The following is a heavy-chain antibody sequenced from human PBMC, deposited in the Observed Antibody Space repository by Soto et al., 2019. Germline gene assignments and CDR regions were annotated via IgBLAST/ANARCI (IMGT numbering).Heavy chain of an antibody. D-gene: IGHD3-16*01. J-gene: IGHJ4*02. CDR1: GYSFTSYW. Sequence: PGESLTISCEGSGYSFTSYWIGWVRQIPGKGLEWMGIIYPGDSDTRYSPSFQAQPPISADKSISPAYLQWGSLKASDTAMYYCARTPIRRGKAGAGGEFDYWGQGTRVTVSS. CDR3: ARTPIRRGKAGAGGEFDY. V-gene: IGHV5-51*01. CDR2: IYPGDSDT.